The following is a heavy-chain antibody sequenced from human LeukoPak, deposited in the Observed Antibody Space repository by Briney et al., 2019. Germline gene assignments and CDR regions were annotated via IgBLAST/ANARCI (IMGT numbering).Heavy chain of an antibody. J-gene: IGHJ6*02. D-gene: IGHD5-12*01. CDR2: IRNDGSNK. Sequence: GGSLRLSCAASGFTFSNYGMHWVRQAPGKGLEWVSFIRNDGSNKYYADSVKGRFTISRDNSKNTLYLQMNSLRAEDTAVYYCAKADPRRGYSGYDSAGLYYYYYGMDVWGQGTTVTVSS. CDR3: AKADPRRGYSGYDSAGLYYYYYGMDV. CDR1: GFTFSNYG. V-gene: IGHV3-30*02.